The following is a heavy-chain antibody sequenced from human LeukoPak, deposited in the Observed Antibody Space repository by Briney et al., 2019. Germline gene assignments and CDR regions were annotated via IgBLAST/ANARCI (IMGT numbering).Heavy chain of an antibody. CDR2: ISSSTSII. D-gene: IGHD1-26*01. CDR1: GFTFGSTP. CDR3: ARDPPRIGGYFDY. V-gene: IGHV3-48*01. J-gene: IGHJ4*02. Sequence: GGSLRLSCAASGFTFGSTPMSWVRQAPGKGLEWISYISSSTSIIYYADSVKGRFTISRDNAKNSLYLQMTSLRADDTAVYYCARDPPRIGGYFDYWGQGTLVTVSS.